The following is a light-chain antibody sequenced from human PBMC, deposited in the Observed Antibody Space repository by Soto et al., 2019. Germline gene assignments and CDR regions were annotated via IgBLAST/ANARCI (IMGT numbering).Light chain of an antibody. CDR3: CSYAGSTTLYV. V-gene: IGLV2-23*02. Sequence: LTQPASVSGSPGQSVTISCSGTSSDVGTYNLVSWYQQHPGKAPKLIIYEVTKRPSGVSNRFSGSKSGNTASLTISGLQAEDEADYYCCSYAGSTTLYVFGTGTKVTVL. J-gene: IGLJ1*01. CDR1: SSDVGTYNL. CDR2: EVT.